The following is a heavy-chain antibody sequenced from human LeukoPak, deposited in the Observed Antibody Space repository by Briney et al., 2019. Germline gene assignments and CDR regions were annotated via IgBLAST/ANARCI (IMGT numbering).Heavy chain of an antibody. D-gene: IGHD3-3*01. CDR2: TSSSDPGT. Sequence: GGSLRLSCAASGFPLSSYAMSWVRQASGKGLEWVSATSSSDPGTYYADSVRGRFTISRDNSKNTLYLQLNSLRAEDTAVYYCVRNLDFWGDSEDYWGQGTLVTVSS. CDR3: VRNLDFWGDSEDY. J-gene: IGHJ4*02. V-gene: IGHV3-23*01. CDR1: GFPLSSYA.